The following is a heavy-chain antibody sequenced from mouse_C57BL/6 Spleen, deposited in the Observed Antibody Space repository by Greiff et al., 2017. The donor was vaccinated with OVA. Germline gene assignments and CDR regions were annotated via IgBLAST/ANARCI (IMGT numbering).Heavy chain of an antibody. D-gene: IGHD1-1*01. Sequence: QVQLQQSGAELVKPGASVKMSCKASGYTFTTYPIEWMKQNHGKSLEWIGNFHPYNDDTKYNEKFKGKATLTVEKSSSTVYLELSRLTSDDSAVYYGARGYYYGSSYDDWYFDDWGTGTTLTVSS. CDR1: GYTFTTYP. V-gene: IGHV1-47*01. CDR3: ARGYYYGSSYDDWYFDD. CDR2: FHPYNDDT. J-gene: IGHJ1*03.